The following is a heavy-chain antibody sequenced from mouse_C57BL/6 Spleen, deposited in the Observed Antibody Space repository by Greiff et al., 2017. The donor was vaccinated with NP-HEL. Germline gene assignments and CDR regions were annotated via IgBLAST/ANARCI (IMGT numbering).Heavy chain of an antibody. CDR2: IDPSDSYT. V-gene: IGHV1-59*01. Sequence: VQLQQPGAELVRPGTSVKLSCKASGYTFTSYWMHWVKQRPGQGLEWIGVIDPSDSYTNYNQKFKGKATLTVDTSSSTAYMQLSSLTSEDSAVYYCARSLFYDGYYVGYFDVWGTGTTVTVSS. J-gene: IGHJ1*03. CDR3: ARSLFYDGYYVGYFDV. D-gene: IGHD2-3*01. CDR1: GYTFTSYW.